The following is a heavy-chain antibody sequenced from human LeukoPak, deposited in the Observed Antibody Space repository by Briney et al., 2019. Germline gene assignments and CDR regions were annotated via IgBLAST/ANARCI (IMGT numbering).Heavy chain of an antibody. CDR3: AREDYGSGSYYRVGGFDP. J-gene: IGHJ5*02. CDR1: GFTFSSHA. D-gene: IGHD3-10*01. CDR2: IYSGGST. V-gene: IGHV3-53*01. Sequence: PGGSLRLSCAASGFTFSSHAMSWVRQAPGKGLEWVSVIYSGGSTYHADSVKGRFTISRDNSKNTLYLQMNSLRAEDTAVYYCAREDYGSGSYYRVGGFDPWGQGTLVTVSS.